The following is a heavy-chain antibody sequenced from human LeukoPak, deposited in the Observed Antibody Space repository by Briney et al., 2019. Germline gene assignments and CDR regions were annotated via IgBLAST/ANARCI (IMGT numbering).Heavy chain of an antibody. CDR3: ASHTSCFL. J-gene: IGHJ4*02. Sequence: SVKVSCKASGGTFSSYAISWVRQGPGQGLEWMGGIIPIFGTANYAQKFQGRVTITTDESTSTAYMELSGLTSGDTAVYYCASHTSCFLWGQGTLVTVSS. D-gene: IGHD2-2*01. V-gene: IGHV1-69*05. CDR2: IIPIFGTA. CDR1: GGTFSSYA.